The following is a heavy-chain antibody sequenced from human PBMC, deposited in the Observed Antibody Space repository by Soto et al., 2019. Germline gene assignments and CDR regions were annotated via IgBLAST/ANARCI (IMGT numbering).Heavy chain of an antibody. D-gene: IGHD3-10*02. CDR3: EKGSLICYRRGWNL. Sequence: AWSLELCCAASGFSFSSSSIDWVCQAPGKGLEWVSSISSSSSYIYYADSVKGRFTISRDNAKNSLYLQMNSLRSDDTAVYYYEKGSLICYRRGWNLLGQGTLVIVSS. CDR2: ISSSSSYI. V-gene: IGHV3-21*01. J-gene: IGHJ5*02. CDR1: GFSFSSSS.